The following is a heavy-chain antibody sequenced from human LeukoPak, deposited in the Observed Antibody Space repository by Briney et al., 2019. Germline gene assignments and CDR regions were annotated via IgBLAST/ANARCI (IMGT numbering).Heavy chain of an antibody. D-gene: IGHD3-16*01. V-gene: IGHV4-59*01. Sequence: SETLSLTCTVSGDSISSYYWSWIRQPPGKGLEWIGYIYYSRITKYNPTLKSRVTISVDTSKNQFSLNPNSVTAADTAVYYCAREPMGEGDYWGQGTLVTVSS. CDR2: IYYSRIT. CDR1: GDSISSYY. J-gene: IGHJ4*02. CDR3: AREPMGEGDY.